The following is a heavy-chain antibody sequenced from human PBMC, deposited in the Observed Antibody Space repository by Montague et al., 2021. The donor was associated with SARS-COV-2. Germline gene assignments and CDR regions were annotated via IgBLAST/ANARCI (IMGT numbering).Heavy chain of an antibody. V-gene: IGHV4-31*03. CDR3: ARGGSDSSGWYGVDYYYGMDV. D-gene: IGHD6-19*01. CDR1: GGSISSGDYY. J-gene: IGHJ6*02. Sequence: TLSLTCTVSGGSISSGDYYWSWIRQHPGKGLEWIGYIYYSGSTYYNPSLKSRVTISVDTSKNQFSLKLSSVTAADTAVYYCARGGSDSSGWYGVDYYYGMDVWGQGTTVTVSS. CDR2: IYYSGST.